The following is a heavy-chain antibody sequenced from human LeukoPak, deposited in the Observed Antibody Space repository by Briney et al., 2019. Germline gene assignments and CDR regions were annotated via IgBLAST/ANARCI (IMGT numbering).Heavy chain of an antibody. CDR3: ATEDATVAGTNY. J-gene: IGHJ4*02. D-gene: IGHD6-19*01. CDR2: INPNSGGT. V-gene: IGHV1-2*02. Sequence: GASVKVSCKASGYTFTGYYMHWVRQAPGQGLEWMGWINPNSGGTNYAQKFQGRVTMTRDTSISTAYMELSSLRSEDTAVYYCATEDATVAGTNYWGQGTLVTVSS. CDR1: GYTFTGYY.